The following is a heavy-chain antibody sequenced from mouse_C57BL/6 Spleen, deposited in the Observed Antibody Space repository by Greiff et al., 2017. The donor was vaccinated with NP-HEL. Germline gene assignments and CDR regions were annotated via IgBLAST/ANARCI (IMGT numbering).Heavy chain of an antibody. V-gene: IGHV1-50*01. CDR1: GYTFTSYW. J-gene: IGHJ2*01. Sequence: QVQLQQPGAELVKPGASVKLSCKASGYTFTSYWMQWVKQRPGQGLEWIGEIDPSDSYTNYNQKFKGKATLTVDTSSSTAYMQLSSLTSEDSAVYNCVRRWLLRGVYSESWGKGTTLTVSS. D-gene: IGHD2-3*01. CDR2: IDPSDSYT. CDR3: VRRWLLRGVYSES.